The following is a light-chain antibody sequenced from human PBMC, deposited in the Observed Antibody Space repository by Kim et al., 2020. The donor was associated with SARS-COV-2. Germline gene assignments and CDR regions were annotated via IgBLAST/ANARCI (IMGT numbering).Light chain of an antibody. J-gene: IGLJ2*01. V-gene: IGLV3-1*01. CDR3: QAWDSSTAV. Sequence: SYELTQPPSVSVSPGQTASITCSGYKLGDKYVSWYHQKPGQSPVVVIYQDNQRPSGIPERFSGSNSGNTATLTISGTQAMDEADYYCQAWDSSTAVFGGGTQLTVL. CDR2: QDN. CDR1: KLGDKY.